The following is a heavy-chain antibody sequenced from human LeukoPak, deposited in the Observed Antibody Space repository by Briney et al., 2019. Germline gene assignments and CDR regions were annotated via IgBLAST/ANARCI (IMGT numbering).Heavy chain of an antibody. CDR2: ISNDGSNK. CDR3: ARGDYCGGDCYMPFDY. D-gene: IGHD2-21*02. J-gene: IGHJ4*02. V-gene: IGHV3-30-3*01. Sequence: PGGSLRLSCAASGFTFSSYAMHWVRQAPGKGLEWVAVISNDGSNKYYADSVKGRFTISRDNSKNTLYLQMNSLRAEDTAVYYCARGDYCGGDCYMPFDYWGQGTLVTVSS. CDR1: GFTFSSYA.